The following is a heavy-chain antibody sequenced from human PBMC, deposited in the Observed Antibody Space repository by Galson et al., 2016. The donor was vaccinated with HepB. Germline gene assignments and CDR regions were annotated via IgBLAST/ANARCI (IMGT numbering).Heavy chain of an antibody. CDR1: GFTFTNYW. CDR2: INSDGSTT. D-gene: IGHD5-24*01. Sequence: SLRLSCAASGFTFTNYWMHWVRQAPGKGLVWVSRINSDGSTTTYADSVKGRFTISRDNAKNALYLQMNSLRVVDTAVYYCARETRPMANSYYYGMDVWGQGTTVTVSS. CDR3: ARETRPMANSYYYGMDV. J-gene: IGHJ6*02. V-gene: IGHV3-74*01.